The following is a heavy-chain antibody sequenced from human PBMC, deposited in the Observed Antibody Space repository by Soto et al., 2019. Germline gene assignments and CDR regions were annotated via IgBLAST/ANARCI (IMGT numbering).Heavy chain of an antibody. CDR3: AKGGRQWLVTSDFNY. J-gene: IGHJ4*02. D-gene: IGHD6-19*01. V-gene: IGHV3-30*18. Sequence: VQLAESGGGVVQPGRSLRLSCAASGFTFSDYAMHWVRQAPGKGLEWVAVVSHDGRNTHYADSVKGRFTISRDSSKNTVSLAMTSLRAEDTAVFYCAKGGRQWLVTSDFNYWGQGALVTVSS. CDR1: GFTFSDYA. CDR2: VSHDGRNT.